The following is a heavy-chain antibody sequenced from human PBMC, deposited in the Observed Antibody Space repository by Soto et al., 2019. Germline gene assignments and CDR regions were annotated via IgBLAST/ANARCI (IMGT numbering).Heavy chain of an antibody. CDR1: GGNFRRYA. J-gene: IGHJ6*02. V-gene: IGHV1-69*13. CDR3: VFGDCTGSSCSYYFYGLDV. CDR2: ILPIFGSP. Sequence: SVKVSCKASGGNFRRYAISWVRQAPGQGLEWMGGILPIFGSPSHAQKFRDRVTITADESTSTAYLELTSLTSEDTAIYYCVFGDCTGSSCSYYFYGLDVWGQGATVTVSS. D-gene: IGHD2-2*01.